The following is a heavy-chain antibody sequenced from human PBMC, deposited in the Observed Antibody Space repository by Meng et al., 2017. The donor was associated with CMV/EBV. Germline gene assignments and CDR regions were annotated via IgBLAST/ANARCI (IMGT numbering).Heavy chain of an antibody. Sequence: SETLSLTCVIYGGSFNNYYWNWIRQPPGKGLEWIGEINHSGSTNYNPSLKSRVTASVDTSKNQFSLRLSSVTAADTAVYYCAIYFYDYAMDVWGQGTTVTVSS. V-gene: IGHV4-34*01. CDR1: GGSFNNYY. CDR3: AIYFYDYAMDV. J-gene: IGHJ6*02. CDR2: INHSGST.